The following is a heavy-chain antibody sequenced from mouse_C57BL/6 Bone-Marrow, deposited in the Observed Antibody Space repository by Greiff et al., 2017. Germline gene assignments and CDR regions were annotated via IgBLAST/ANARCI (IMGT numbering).Heavy chain of an antibody. CDR2: IYPGSGST. Sequence: QVQLQQPGAELVKPGASVKMSCKASGYTFTSYWITWVKPRPGQGLEWIGDIYPGSGSTNYNEKFKSKSTLTVDTSSSTAYMQLSSLTSEDSAVYYCARPYYSNYWYFDVWGTGTTVTVSS. CDR3: ARPYYSNYWYFDV. D-gene: IGHD2-5*01. J-gene: IGHJ1*03. V-gene: IGHV1-55*01. CDR1: GYTFTSYW.